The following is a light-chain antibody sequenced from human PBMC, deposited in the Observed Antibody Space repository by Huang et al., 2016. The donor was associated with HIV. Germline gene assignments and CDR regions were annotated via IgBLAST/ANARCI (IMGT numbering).Light chain of an antibody. CDR3: QQYDNFPPT. V-gene: IGKV1-33*01. J-gene: IGKJ4*01. CDR2: DAS. CDR1: QDISNF. Sequence: DIRMTQSPSSLSASVGDRVTITCQASQDISNFLNWYQQKPGKAPKLLIYDASNLETGVPSRFSGGGSGTDFTFTISSLQPEDIAIYYCQQYDNFPPTFGGGTKVEIK.